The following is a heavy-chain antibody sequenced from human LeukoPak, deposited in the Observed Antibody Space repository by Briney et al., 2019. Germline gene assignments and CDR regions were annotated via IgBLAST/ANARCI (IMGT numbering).Heavy chain of an antibody. CDR3: AKPARTDYADY. CDR2: ISYDGSNK. J-gene: IGHJ4*02. V-gene: IGHV3-30*04. Sequence: GGSLRLSCAASGFTFSSYAMHWVRQAPGEGLEWVAVISYDGSNKYYADSVKGRFTISRDNSKNTLYLQMNSLRAEDTAVYFCAKPARTDYADYWGQGTLVTVAS. D-gene: IGHD1-14*01. CDR1: GFTFSSYA.